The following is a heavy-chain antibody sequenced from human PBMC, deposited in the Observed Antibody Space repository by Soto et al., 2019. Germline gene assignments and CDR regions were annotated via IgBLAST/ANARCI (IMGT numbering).Heavy chain of an antibody. Sequence: SETLSLTCTVSGGSISSYYWSWIRQPPGKGLEWIGYIYYSGSTNYNPSLKSRVTISVDTSKNQFSLKLSSVTAADTAVYYCARHHQCSSTSCYPGWFDPWGQGTLVTVSS. CDR1: GGSISSYY. CDR3: ARHHQCSSTSCYPGWFDP. V-gene: IGHV4-59*08. CDR2: IYYSGST. J-gene: IGHJ5*02. D-gene: IGHD2-2*01.